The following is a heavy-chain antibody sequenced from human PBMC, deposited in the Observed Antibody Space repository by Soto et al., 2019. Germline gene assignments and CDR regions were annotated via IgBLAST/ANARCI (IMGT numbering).Heavy chain of an antibody. CDR1: GFTFSSYA. CDR3: ARRGGALGY. J-gene: IGHJ4*02. CDR2: ITGSGSNT. Sequence: EVQLMESGGGLVQPGGSLRLSCAASGFTFSSYAMSWVRQAPGKGLEWVSVITGSGSNTYYADSAKGRFTISRDNSKNTLYLQMNSLRADDTAVYYCARRGGALGYWGQGTLVTVSS. D-gene: IGHD3-16*01. V-gene: IGHV3-23*01.